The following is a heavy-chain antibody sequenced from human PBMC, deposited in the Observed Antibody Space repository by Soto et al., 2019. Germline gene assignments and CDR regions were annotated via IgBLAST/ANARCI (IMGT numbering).Heavy chain of an antibody. D-gene: IGHD2-2*01. CDR2: ISSDGSSP. CDR1: GFTFSSYA. V-gene: IGHV3-64*01. J-gene: IGHJ4*02. CDR3: AARFCGSTSCFHFDY. Sequence: HPGGSLRLSCAASGFTFSSYAMHWVRQAPGKGLEYVSAISSDGSSPYYANSVKGRFTISRDNSKNTLFLQMGSLRPEDMAVYYCAARFCGSTSCFHFDYWGQGALVTVSS.